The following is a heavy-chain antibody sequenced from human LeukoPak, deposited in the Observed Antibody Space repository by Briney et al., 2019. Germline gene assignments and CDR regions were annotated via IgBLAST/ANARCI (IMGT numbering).Heavy chain of an antibody. CDR2: INAYNGNT. CDR3: ARDRGEVFDY. J-gene: IGHJ4*02. CDR1: GYTFTSYG. Sequence: ASVKVSCKASGYTFTSYGISWVRQAPGQGLEWMGWINAYNGNTNYEQKLHGRVTMTTDTSTSTAYMELRSMRSDDTAVYFCARDRGEVFDYWSQGTLVTAYS. V-gene: IGHV1-18*01. D-gene: IGHD4-17*01.